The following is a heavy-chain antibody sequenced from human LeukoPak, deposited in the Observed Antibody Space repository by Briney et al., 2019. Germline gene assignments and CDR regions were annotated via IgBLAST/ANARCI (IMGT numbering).Heavy chain of an antibody. Sequence: GRSLRLSCAASGFTFSSYSMNWVRQAPGKGLEWVSSISSSSSYIYYADSVKGRFTISRDNAKNSLYLQMNSLRAEDTAVYYCAREVGVEMATIGTENDYWGQGTLVTVSS. D-gene: IGHD5-24*01. CDR2: ISSSSSYI. CDR1: GFTFSSYS. J-gene: IGHJ4*02. CDR3: AREVGVEMATIGTENDY. V-gene: IGHV3-21*01.